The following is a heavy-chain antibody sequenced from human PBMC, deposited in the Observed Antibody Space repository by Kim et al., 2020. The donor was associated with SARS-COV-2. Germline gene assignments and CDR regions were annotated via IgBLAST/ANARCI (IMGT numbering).Heavy chain of an antibody. CDR1: GGSTSSSSYY. CDR2: IYYSGST. CDR3: ARHPSSWYFDY. V-gene: IGHV4-39*01. J-gene: IGHJ4*02. Sequence: SETLSLTCTVSGGSTSSSSYYWGWIRQPPGKGLEWIGSIYYSGSTYYNPSLKSRVTISVDTSKNQFSLKLSSVTAADTAVYYCARHPSSWYFDYWGQGTL. D-gene: IGHD6-13*01.